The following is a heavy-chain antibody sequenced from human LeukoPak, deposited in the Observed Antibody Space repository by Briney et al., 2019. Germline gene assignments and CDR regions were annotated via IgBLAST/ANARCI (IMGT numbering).Heavy chain of an antibody. J-gene: IGHJ4*02. CDR1: RFSFSNYW. D-gene: IGHD2-21*01. V-gene: IGHV3-7*04. CDR2: INQDGSER. Sequence: GGSLRLSCTPSRFSFSNYWMAWVRQAPGKGLEWVGNINQDGSERNYVDSVKGRFTISRDNAKNSLFLQMNSLRVEDTAVYYCARGYWNFDYWGQGTRVTVSS. CDR3: ARGYWNFDY.